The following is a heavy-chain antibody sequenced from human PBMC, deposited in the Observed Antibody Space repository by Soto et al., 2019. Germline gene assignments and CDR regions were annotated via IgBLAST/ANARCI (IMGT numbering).Heavy chain of an antibody. Sequence: QVQLVQSGAEVKKPGASVKVSCKASGYTFTSYGISWARQAPGQGLEWMGWISAYNGNTNYAQKLQGRVTMTTDTSTSTAYMELRSLRSDDTAVYYCAGDEVNSDFWSGHREFDYWGQGTLVTVSS. CDR1: GYTFTSYG. V-gene: IGHV1-18*01. J-gene: IGHJ4*02. D-gene: IGHD3-3*01. CDR3: AGDEVNSDFWSGHREFDY. CDR2: ISAYNGNT.